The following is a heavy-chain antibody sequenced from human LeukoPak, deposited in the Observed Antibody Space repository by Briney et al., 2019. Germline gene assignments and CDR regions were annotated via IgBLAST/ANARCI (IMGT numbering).Heavy chain of an antibody. Sequence: ASVKVSCKASGYTFTGYYMHWVRQAPGQGLEWMGWINPNSGGTNYAQKFQGRVTMTRDTSISTAYMELSRLRSDDTAVYYCAREIYGSGSYSGFDYWGQGTLDTVSS. CDR1: GYTFTGYY. CDR3: AREIYGSGSYSGFDY. J-gene: IGHJ4*02. V-gene: IGHV1-2*02. CDR2: INPNSGGT. D-gene: IGHD3-10*01.